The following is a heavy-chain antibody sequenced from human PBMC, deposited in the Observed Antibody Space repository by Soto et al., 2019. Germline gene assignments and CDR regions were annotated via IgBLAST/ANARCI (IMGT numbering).Heavy chain of an antibody. V-gene: IGHV1-46*01. D-gene: IGHD1-1*01. CDR2: INPTVGST. J-gene: IGHJ4*02. CDR3: VRDPALSWNDAGIDY. CDR1: GYIFTSHY. Sequence: ASVKVSCKTSGYIFTSHYMHWVRQAPGQGLEWMGIINPTVGSTVYAQKFQGRVTMTRDTFTSTGYMELSSLTSEDTAVYYCVRDPALSWNDAGIDYWGQGTLVTVSS.